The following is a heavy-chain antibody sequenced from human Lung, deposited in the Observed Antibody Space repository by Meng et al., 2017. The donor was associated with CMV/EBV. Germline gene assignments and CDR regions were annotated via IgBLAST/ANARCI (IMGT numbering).Heavy chain of an antibody. J-gene: IGHJ4*02. CDR2: IYHSVST. CDR3: ARDSGYQQGLDY. V-gene: IGHV4-4*02. D-gene: IGHD6-13*01. Sequence: CAVSGGSISSSSWWSWVRQPPGKGLEWIGEIYHSVSTNYNPSLKSRVTISVDKSKNQFSLKLSSVTAADTAVYYCARDSGYQQGLDYWGQGTLVTVSS. CDR1: GGSISSSSW.